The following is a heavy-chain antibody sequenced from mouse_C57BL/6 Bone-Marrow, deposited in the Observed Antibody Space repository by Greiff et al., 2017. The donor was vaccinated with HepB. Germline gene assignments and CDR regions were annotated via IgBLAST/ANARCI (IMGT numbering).Heavy chain of an antibody. D-gene: IGHD2-4*01. J-gene: IGHJ1*03. CDR2: IDPENGDT. Sequence: EVQLQESGAELVRPGASVKLSCTASGFNIKDDYMHWVKQRPEQGLEWIGWIDPENGDTAYASKFQGKATITADTSSNTAYLQLSSLTSEDTAVYYCNTDDYAPHWYFDVWGTGTTVTVSS. CDR3: NTDDYAPHWYFDV. V-gene: IGHV14-4*01. CDR1: GFNIKDDY.